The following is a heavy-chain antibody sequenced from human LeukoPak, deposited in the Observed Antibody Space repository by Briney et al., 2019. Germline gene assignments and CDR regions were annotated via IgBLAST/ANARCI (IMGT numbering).Heavy chain of an antibody. CDR2: ISSSSSYI. CDR3: ARDGHFWSGYYSVY. J-gene: IGHJ4*02. CDR1: GFTFSSYS. V-gene: IGHV3-21*01. D-gene: IGHD3-3*02. Sequence: PGGSLRLSCAASGFTFSSYSTNWVRQAPGKGLEWVSSISSSSSYIYYADSVKGRFTISRDNAKNSLYLQMNSLRAEDTAVYYCARDGHFWSGYYSVYWGQGTLVTVSS.